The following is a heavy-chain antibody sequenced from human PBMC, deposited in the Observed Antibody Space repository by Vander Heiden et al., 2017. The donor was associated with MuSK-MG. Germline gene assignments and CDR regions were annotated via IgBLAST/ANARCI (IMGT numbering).Heavy chain of an antibody. J-gene: IGHJ4*02. D-gene: IGHD3-22*01. CDR1: GGSMRNFY. CDR3: ARAMGDFYDSAVYDPKFFDY. CDR2: IYHSGRT. V-gene: IGHV4-59*01. Sequence: QVRLQESGPGLVKHSGTLSLTCNISGGSMRNFYWTWIRQPPGKGLEWIGNIYHSGRTDFMPSLKSRLTMSVDTPKGQFSLRLSSVTAADTGIYFCARAMGDFYDSAVYDPKFFDYWGPGILVTISS.